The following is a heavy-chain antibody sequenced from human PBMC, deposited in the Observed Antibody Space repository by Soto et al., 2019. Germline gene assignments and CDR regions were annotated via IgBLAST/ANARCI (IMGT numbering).Heavy chain of an antibody. D-gene: IGHD4-17*01. CDR3: AHMATVTTWAFPHFDY. CDR1: GFSLSTRGVN. V-gene: IGHV2-5*02. Sequence: XGPTRVHPTPSLRLPCSLPGFSLSTRGVNVGWIRQPPGKALEWLALIYWDNDKRYSPSLKSRLTITKDTSKSQVVLTMTNMDPVDTATYYCAHMATVTTWAFPHFDYWGQGTLVTVSS. J-gene: IGHJ4*02. CDR2: IYWDNDK.